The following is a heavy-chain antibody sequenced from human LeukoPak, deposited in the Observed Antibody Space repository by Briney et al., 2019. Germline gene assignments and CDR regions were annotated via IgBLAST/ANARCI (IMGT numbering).Heavy chain of an antibody. Sequence: PGGSLRLSCAASGFTFSSYAMSWVRQVPGKGLEWVTSISGSGGRTYYADSVKGRFTISRDNSKNTLYLQMNGLRAEDTAVYYCARDKLMGDSYFVYWGQGSLVTVSS. V-gene: IGHV3-23*01. J-gene: IGHJ4*02. CDR1: GFTFSSYA. CDR2: ISGSGGRT. CDR3: ARDKLMGDSYFVY. D-gene: IGHD2-21*02.